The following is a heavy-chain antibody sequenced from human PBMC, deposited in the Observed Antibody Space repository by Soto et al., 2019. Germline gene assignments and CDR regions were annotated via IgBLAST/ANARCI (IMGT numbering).Heavy chain of an antibody. V-gene: IGHV1-24*01. Sequence: GRGREWMGGFDDEDGEHIYAHKFQGRVTMTEDTSTDTAYMELSSLRSEDTAVYYCATFSSGWPMDYWGQGTLVTVPS. CDR2: FDDEDGEH. J-gene: IGHJ4*02. D-gene: IGHD6-19*01. CDR3: ATFSSGWPMDY.